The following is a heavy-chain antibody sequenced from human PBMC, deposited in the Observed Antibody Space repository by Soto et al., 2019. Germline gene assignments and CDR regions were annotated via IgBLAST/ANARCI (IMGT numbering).Heavy chain of an antibody. D-gene: IGHD3-3*01. CDR1: GYPVTAYY. J-gene: IGHJ3*02. CDR2: INPATGAA. Sequence: QLHLVQSGAVVKKPGASVTVSCSASGYPVTAYYMHWVRQAPGRGLEWMGGINPATGAAKYTQTFQGRVTMTRDPSTSTVFMGLSGLTSEATAVFFWARGGGVGVAGSAAFDMWGQGTLVTVSS. CDR3: ARGGGVGVAGSAAFDM. V-gene: IGHV1-2*02.